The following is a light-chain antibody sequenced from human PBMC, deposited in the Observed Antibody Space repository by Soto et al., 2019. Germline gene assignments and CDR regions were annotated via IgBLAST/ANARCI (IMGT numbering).Light chain of an antibody. Sequence: DIQMTQSPSSLSASVGDRVTITCRSSQSIGNYLNWYQQQPGKAPKLLIYSASTLQSGVPSRFTGGGSGTEFTLIISSLQSEDVATYYCQQSFSTPLCTFXPGTKADIK. CDR2: SAS. CDR1: QSIGNY. V-gene: IGKV1-39*01. CDR3: QQSFSTPLCT. J-gene: IGKJ3*01.